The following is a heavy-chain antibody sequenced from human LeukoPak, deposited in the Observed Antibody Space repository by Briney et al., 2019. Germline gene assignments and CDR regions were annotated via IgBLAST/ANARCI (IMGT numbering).Heavy chain of an antibody. Sequence: PGGSLRLSCAASGFTFNSYAMSWVRQAPGKGLEWVSAISGSGGSTYYADSVKGRFTISRDNSRNTLYLQMNSLRAEDTAVYYCAKAVLRFLEWLYPLGYWGQGTLVTVSS. CDR3: AKAVLRFLEWLYPLGY. CDR1: GFTFNSYA. CDR2: ISGSGGST. J-gene: IGHJ4*02. V-gene: IGHV3-23*01. D-gene: IGHD3-3*01.